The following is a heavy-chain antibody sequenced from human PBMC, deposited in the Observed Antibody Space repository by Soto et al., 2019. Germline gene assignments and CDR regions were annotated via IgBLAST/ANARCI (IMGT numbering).Heavy chain of an antibody. D-gene: IGHD3-3*01. V-gene: IGHV4-30-4*01. CDR1: GGSISSDDYY. J-gene: IGHJ6*02. CDR3: ARVGGDYDFWSGYSGYYGMDV. CDR2: IYYSGST. Sequence: SETLSLTGTVSGGSISSDDYYWSWIRRPPGKGLEWIGYIYYSGSTYYNPSLKSRVTISVDTSKNQFSLKLSSVTAADTAVYYCARVGGDYDFWSGYSGYYGMDVWGQGTTVTVSS.